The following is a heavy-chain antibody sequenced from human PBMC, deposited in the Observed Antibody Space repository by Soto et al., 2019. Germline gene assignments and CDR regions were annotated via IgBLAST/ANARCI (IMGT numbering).Heavy chain of an antibody. CDR2: ISYSGST. J-gene: IGHJ6*02. D-gene: IGHD3-10*01. CDR1: GGSISSFY. V-gene: IGHV4-59*08. CDR3: ARHWIDGSGTYYFYGMDV. Sequence: NPSETLSLTCIVSGGSISSFYWSWIRQPPGEGLEWIGYISYSGSTRYNPSLKSRVTLSVDTSKNQFSVKLSSVTAADTAVYYCARHWIDGSGTYYFYGMDVWSQGTTVTVSS.